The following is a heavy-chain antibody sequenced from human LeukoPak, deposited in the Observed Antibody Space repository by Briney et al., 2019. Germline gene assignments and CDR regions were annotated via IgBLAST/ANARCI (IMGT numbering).Heavy chain of an antibody. J-gene: IGHJ4*02. CDR3: ARQRYYDSSGDFDY. CDR2: IYPRDSDT. D-gene: IGHD3-22*01. CDR1: GYSFANCW. Sequence: GESLKISCEGSGYSFANCWIGWVRQMPGKGLEWMGIIYPRDSDTRYSPSFQGQVTISADKSISTAYLQWSSLKASDTAMYYCARQRYYDSSGDFDYWGQGTLVTVSS. V-gene: IGHV5-51*01.